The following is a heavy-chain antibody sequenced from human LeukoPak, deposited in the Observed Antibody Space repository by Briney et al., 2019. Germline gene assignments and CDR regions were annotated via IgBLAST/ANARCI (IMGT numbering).Heavy chain of an antibody. Sequence: SETLSLTCTVSGGSISSYYWSWIRQPAGKGLEWIGRIYTSGSTNYNPSLKSRVTMSVDTSKNQFSLKLSSVTAADTAVYYCARDPMVRGPNYYYYYGMDVWGRGTTVTVSS. CDR3: ARDPMVRGPNYYYYYGMDV. V-gene: IGHV4-4*07. J-gene: IGHJ6*02. CDR2: IYTSGST. D-gene: IGHD3-10*01. CDR1: GGSISSYY.